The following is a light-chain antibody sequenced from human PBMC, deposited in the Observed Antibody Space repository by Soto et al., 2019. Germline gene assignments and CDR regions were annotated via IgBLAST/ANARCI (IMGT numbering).Light chain of an antibody. CDR1: SSDVGGYNY. CDR3: ISYTSSSTLGV. CDR2: DVS. J-gene: IGLJ2*01. V-gene: IGLV2-14*01. Sequence: QSALTQPASVSGSPGQSITISCTGTSSDVGGYNYVSWYQQHPGKAPKLMIYDVSNRPSGVSNRVSGSKSGNTVSLTISGLQAEDEADYYCISYTSSSTLGVFGGGTKLSVL.